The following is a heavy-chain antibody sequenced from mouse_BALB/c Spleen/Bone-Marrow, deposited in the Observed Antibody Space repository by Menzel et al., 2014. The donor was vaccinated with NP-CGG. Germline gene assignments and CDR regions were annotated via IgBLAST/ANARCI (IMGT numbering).Heavy chain of an antibody. Sequence: QVQLKESGPELVKPGASVRISCKASGYTFTSYYIHWVKQRPGQGLEWIGWIYPGNVNTKYNEKFKGKATLIADKSSSTAYMQLSSLTSEDSAVYFCAREGNPYAMDYWGQGTSVTVSS. J-gene: IGHJ4*01. CDR2: IYPGNVNT. CDR3: AREGNPYAMDY. V-gene: IGHV1S56*01. CDR1: GYTFTSYY. D-gene: IGHD2-1*01.